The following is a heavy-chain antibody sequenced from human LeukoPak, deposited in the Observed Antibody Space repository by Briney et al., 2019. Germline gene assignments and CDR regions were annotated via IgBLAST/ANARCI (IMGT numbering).Heavy chain of an antibody. J-gene: IGHJ4*02. CDR1: GFTFSSYW. CDR2: INSDGSST. V-gene: IGHV3-74*01. Sequence: GSLRLSCAASGFTFSSYWMHWVRQAPGKGLVWVSRINSDGSSTNYADSVKGRFTISRDNAKNTLYLQMNSLRAEDTAVYYCAKDMDYGGNSAFDYWGQGTLVTVSS. CDR3: AKDMDYGGNSAFDY. D-gene: IGHD4-23*01.